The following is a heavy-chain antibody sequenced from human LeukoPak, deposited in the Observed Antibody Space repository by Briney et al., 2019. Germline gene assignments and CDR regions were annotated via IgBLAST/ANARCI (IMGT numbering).Heavy chain of an antibody. CDR1: GYSFTTSW. CDR3: ATKADSYSYSFDY. V-gene: IGHV5-51*01. J-gene: IGHJ4*02. Sequence: GESLKISCKGSGYSFTTSWIGWVRQMPGKGLEWMGIIYPGDSDTTYSPSFQGQATISADKSISPAYLQWTSLKASDTAMYYGATKADSYSYSFDYWGQGTLVTVSS. D-gene: IGHD5-18*01. CDR2: IYPGDSDT.